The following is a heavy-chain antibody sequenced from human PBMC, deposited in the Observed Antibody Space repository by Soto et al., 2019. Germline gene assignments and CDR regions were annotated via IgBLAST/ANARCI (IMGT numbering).Heavy chain of an antibody. CDR3: AREGGESSDGLYYFDS. D-gene: IGHD3-16*01. CDR1: GGSTSSDNY. V-gene: IGHV4-30-4*01. Sequence: QVQLQESGPGLVKPSQTLSLTCTVSGGSTSSDNYWSWIRQPPGKGLEWIGRIYYSGNTDYNPSLKRPLAISIDTSKHQFSLKLRSVTAAATAVYFCAREGGESSDGLYYFDSWGQGSLVTVSS. CDR2: IYYSGNT. J-gene: IGHJ4*02.